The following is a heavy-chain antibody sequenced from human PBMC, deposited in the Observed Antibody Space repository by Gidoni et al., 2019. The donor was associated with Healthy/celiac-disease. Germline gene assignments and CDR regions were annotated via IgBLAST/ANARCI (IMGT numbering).Heavy chain of an antibody. CDR2: ISYDGSNK. D-gene: IGHD5-12*01. J-gene: IGHJ4*02. CDR3: AKEDIVATIVDFDY. Sequence: QVQLVESGGGVVQPGRSLRLSCAASGFNFSSYGMHWVRQAPGKGLEWVAVISYDGSNKYYADSVKGRFTIARDNSKNTLYLQMNSLRAEDTAVYYCAKEDIVATIVDFDYWGQGTLVTVSS. CDR1: GFNFSSYG. V-gene: IGHV3-30*18.